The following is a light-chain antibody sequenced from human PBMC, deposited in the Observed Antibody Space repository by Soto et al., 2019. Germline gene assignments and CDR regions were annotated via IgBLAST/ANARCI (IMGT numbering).Light chain of an antibody. CDR2: GAS. V-gene: IGKV3-20*01. CDR3: QQYGTSPRT. J-gene: IGKJ1*01. Sequence: EIVLTQSPGTLSLSPGERATLSCRASQSVSSSFLAWYQQTPGQAPRLLIYGASSRATGIPDRFSGSGSGTDFTLTISRLEPEDFAVYYCQQYGTSPRTFGQGTEVDIK. CDR1: QSVSSSF.